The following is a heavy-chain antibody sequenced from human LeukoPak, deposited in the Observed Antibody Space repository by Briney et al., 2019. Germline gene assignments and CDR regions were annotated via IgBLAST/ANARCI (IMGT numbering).Heavy chain of an antibody. J-gene: IGHJ3*02. CDR3: ARESSRPDYGDYVGAFDI. CDR2: IIPIFGTA. CDR1: GGTFSSYA. D-gene: IGHD4-17*01. V-gene: IGHV1-69*13. Sequence: SVKVSCKASGGTFSSYAISWVRQAPGQGLEWMGGIIPIFGTANYAQKFQGRVKITADESTSTAYMELSSLRSEDTAVYYCARESSRPDYGDYVGAFDIWGQGTMVTVSS.